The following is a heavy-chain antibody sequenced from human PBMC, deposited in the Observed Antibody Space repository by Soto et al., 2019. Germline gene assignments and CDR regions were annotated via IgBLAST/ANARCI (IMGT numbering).Heavy chain of an antibody. Sequence: PSETLSLTCTVSGDSISRSSYYWGWIRQPPGKGLEWIGSIYYSGSTYYNPSLKSRVTISVDTSKNQFSLRLSSVTAADTAVYYCARHRTYYFYCSDYGTGDAFEICGQGTMVTVSS. CDR2: IYYSGST. CDR3: ARHRTYYFYCSDYGTGDAFEI. CDR1: GDSISRSSYY. V-gene: IGHV4-39*01. D-gene: IGHD3-22*01. J-gene: IGHJ3*02.